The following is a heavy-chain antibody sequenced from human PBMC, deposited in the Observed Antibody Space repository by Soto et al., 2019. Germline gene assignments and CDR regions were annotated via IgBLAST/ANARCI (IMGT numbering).Heavy chain of an antibody. Sequence: QVQLVQSGAEVKKPGSSVKVSCKASGGTFSSYTISWVRQAPGQGLEWMGRIIPILGRANYAQKFQGRVTXTXXKSTSTAYMELSSLRSEDTALYYCARDPLSSCGLSWGQGTLVTVSS. D-gene: IGHD2-15*01. V-gene: IGHV1-69*08. CDR3: ARDPLSSCGLS. J-gene: IGHJ5*02. CDR2: IIPILGRA. CDR1: GGTFSSYT.